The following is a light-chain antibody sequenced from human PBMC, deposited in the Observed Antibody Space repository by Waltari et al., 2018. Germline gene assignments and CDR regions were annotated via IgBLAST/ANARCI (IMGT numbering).Light chain of an antibody. V-gene: IGKV2-30*01. CDR2: RVS. J-gene: IGKJ1*01. Sequence: DVVMTRSPLSLPVTLGQPASIPCRSSQSLVSSDGNTYFYWFQQRPGQSPRRLLYRVSNRDSGVPDRFSGSGSGTDFTLRISRVEAEDVGVYYCMQGSHWPWTFGQGTKVEIK. CDR3: MQGSHWPWT. CDR1: QSLVSSDGNTY.